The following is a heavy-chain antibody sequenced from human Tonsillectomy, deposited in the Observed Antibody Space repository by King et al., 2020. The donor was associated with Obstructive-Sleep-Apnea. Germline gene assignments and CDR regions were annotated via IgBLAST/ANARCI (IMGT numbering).Heavy chain of an antibody. V-gene: IGHV3-48*04. D-gene: IGHD3-22*01. CDR2: ISSSSSTI. J-gene: IGHJ4*02. CDR1: GFTFSSYG. CDR3: SRTLPLRDDSSGYYGVGLDY. Sequence: QLVQSGGGLVQPGGSLRLSCAASGFTFSSYGMNWVRQAPGKGLEWVSYISSSSSTIYYADSVKGRFTISRYNAKNSLYLQMNSLRAEDTAVYYWSRTLPLRDDSSGYYGVGLDYWGQGSLVTVSS.